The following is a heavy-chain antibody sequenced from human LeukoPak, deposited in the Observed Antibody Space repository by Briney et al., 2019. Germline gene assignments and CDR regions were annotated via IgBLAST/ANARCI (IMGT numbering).Heavy chain of an antibody. V-gene: IGHV3-21*01. D-gene: IGHD3-10*01. Sequence: GGSLRLSVAASGFTFSTYTITWVPQVPGKGLEWLSSISSSGTYIYYADSVKGRFTISRDNAKNSVYLQMNSLRAEDTAVYYCARDGLGSYDYWGQGTLVTVSS. CDR2: ISSSGTYI. CDR1: GFTFSTYT. CDR3: ARDGLGSYDY. J-gene: IGHJ4*02.